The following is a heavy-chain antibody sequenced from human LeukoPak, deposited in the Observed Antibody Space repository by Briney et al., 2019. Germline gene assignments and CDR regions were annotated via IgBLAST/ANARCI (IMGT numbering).Heavy chain of an antibody. CDR3: TREKAYCGTKCYYDY. V-gene: IGHV3-13*01. CDR1: GFTFNNYD. D-gene: IGHD2-21*01. Sequence: GGSLRLSCAASGFTFNNYDMHWVRQVTGKGLEWVSSIGTTGDTHYSDSVKGRFTISRDNAENSVYLQMNSLRAGDTAVYYCTREKAYCGTKCYYDYWGQGTQVTVSS. CDR2: IGTTGDT. J-gene: IGHJ4*02.